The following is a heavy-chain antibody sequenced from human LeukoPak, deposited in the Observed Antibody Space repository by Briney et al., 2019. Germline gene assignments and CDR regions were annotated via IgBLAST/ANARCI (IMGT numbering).Heavy chain of an antibody. CDR2: INYDGSGT. CDR3: ARGCYGDYVCLDY. CDR1: GFTFSSYY. V-gene: IGHV3-74*01. J-gene: IGHJ4*02. Sequence: GGSLRLSCAASGFTFSSYYMHWVRQAPGKGLVWVSRINYDGSGTSYADSVKGRFTISRDNAKNTLYLQMNSLRAEDTAVYYCARGCYGDYVCLDYWGQGTLVTVSS. D-gene: IGHD4-17*01.